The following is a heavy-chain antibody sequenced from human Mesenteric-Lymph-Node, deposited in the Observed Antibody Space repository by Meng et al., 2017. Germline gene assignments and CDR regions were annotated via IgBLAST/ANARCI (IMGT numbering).Heavy chain of an antibody. CDR1: GFTFDDYG. CDR3: ARDRMVYVNYYYGMDV. D-gene: IGHD2-8*01. CDR2: INWNGGST. Sequence: GESLKISCAASGFTFDDYGMSWVRQAPGKGLEWVSGINWNGGSTGYADSVKGRFTISRDNSKNTLYLQMNSLRAEDTAVYYCARDRMVYVNYYYGMDVWGQGTMVTVSS. V-gene: IGHV3-20*04. J-gene: IGHJ6*01.